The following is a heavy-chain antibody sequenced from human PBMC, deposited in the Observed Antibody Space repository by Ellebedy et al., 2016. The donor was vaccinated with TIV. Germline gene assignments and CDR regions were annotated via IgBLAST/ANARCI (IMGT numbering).Heavy chain of an antibody. CDR3: AKDIASPLLWCGELLPGY. Sequence: PGGSLRLSCAASGFTFDDYAMHWVRQAPGKGLEWVSLISGDGGSTYYADSVKGRFTISRDNSKNSLYLQMNSLRTEDTDLYYCAKDIASPLLWCGELLPGYWGQGTLVTVSS. D-gene: IGHD3-10*01. V-gene: IGHV3-43*02. CDR2: ISGDGGST. CDR1: GFTFDDYA. J-gene: IGHJ4*02.